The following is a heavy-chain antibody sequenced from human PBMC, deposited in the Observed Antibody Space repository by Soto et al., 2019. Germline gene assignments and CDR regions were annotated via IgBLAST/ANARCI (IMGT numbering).Heavy chain of an antibody. V-gene: IGHV1-18*01. Sequence: QVQLVQSGAEVKKPGASVKVSCKASGYTFTSYGISWVRQAPGQGLEWMGWISAYNGNTNYAQKLQGRVTMATDTSTSTDYMELRRLRSDDTAEYYCGRVYCSSTSCYRRSVDFWGQGTLVTVFS. D-gene: IGHD2-2*01. CDR2: ISAYNGNT. J-gene: IGHJ4*02. CDR3: GRVYCSSTSCYRRSVDF. CDR1: GYTFTSYG.